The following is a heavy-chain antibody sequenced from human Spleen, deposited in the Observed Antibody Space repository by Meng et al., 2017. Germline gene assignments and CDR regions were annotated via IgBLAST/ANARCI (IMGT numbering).Heavy chain of an antibody. Sequence: QGPLQASGPRLVKPSQTLSLTCSVSGGSISRSNHCWTWIRQLPGKGLEWIGNIFYSGSTNSNPSLRSRITMSLDTSKNQFSLKLTSVTAADTAVYYCARDGKVRGVYDYWGQGTLVTVSS. J-gene: IGHJ4*02. CDR1: GGSISRSNHC. CDR2: IFYSGST. D-gene: IGHD3-10*01. CDR3: ARDGKVRGVYDY. V-gene: IGHV4-31*03.